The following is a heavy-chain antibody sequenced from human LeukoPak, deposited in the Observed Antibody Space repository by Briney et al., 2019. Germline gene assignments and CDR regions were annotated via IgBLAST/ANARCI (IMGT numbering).Heavy chain of an antibody. J-gene: IGHJ4*02. CDR2: ICTSGST. CDR3: ASSYSGSHPIFDY. D-gene: IGHD1-26*01. CDR1: GGSISSYS. Sequence: SETLSLTCTVSGGSISSYSWSWIRQPAGKGLEWIGRICTSGSTNYNPSLKSRVTMSVDTSKNQFSLKLSSVTATDTAVYYCASSYSGSHPIFDYWGQGTLVTVSS. V-gene: IGHV4-4*07.